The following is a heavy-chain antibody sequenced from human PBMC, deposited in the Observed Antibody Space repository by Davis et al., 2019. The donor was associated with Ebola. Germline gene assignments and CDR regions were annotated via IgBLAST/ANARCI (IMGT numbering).Heavy chain of an antibody. CDR3: ARVRRTELLQDGPLWDAGDYFDY. CDR1: GGTFSSYA. Sequence: SVKVSCKASGGTFSSYAISWVRQAPGQGLEWMGGIIPIFGTANYAQKFQGRVTITADESTSTAYMELSSLRSEDTAVYYCARVRRTELLQDGPLWDAGDYFDYWGQGTLVTVSS. J-gene: IGHJ4*02. CDR2: IIPIFGTA. D-gene: IGHD2-15*01. V-gene: IGHV1-69*13.